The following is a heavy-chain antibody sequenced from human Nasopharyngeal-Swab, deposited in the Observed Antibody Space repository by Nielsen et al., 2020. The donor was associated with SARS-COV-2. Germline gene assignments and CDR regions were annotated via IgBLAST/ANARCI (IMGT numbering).Heavy chain of an antibody. V-gene: IGHV3-11*04. D-gene: IGHD2-2*01. CDR3: ARDQDVVVPAAIDYYYYGMDV. J-gene: IGHJ6*02. Sequence: RQAPGKGLECVLYISSSGSTIYYADSVKGRFTIPRDNAKNSLYLQMNSLRAEDTAVYYCARDQDVVVPAAIDYYYYGMDVWGQGTTVTASS. CDR2: ISSSGSTI.